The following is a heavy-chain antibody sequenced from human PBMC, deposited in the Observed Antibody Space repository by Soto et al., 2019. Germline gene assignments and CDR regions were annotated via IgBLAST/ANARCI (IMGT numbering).Heavy chain of an antibody. CDR1: GFTFSNAW. CDR2: IKSKTDGGTT. V-gene: IGHV3-15*01. D-gene: IGHD3-3*01. Sequence: LRLSCAASGFTFSNAWMSWVRQAPGKGLEWVGRIKSKTDGGTTDYAAPVKGRFTISRDDSKNTLYLQMNSLKTEDTAVYYCTATIFGVVKGRDYWGQGTLVTVSS. CDR3: TATIFGVVKGRDY. J-gene: IGHJ4*02.